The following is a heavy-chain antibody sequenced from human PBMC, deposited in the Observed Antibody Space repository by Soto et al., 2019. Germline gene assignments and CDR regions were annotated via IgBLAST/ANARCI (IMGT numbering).Heavy chain of an antibody. V-gene: IGHV3-30-3*01. CDR3: ARGSQYYYDGSGPLDC. Sequence: RGSLRLSCAASGFTFSTYTIHWVRQAPDKGLEWVALISYDGSNNYYADSVKGRFTISRDNSKNTLYLQMTSLRAGDTAVYFCARGSQYYYDGSGPLDCWGQGTLVTVSS. CDR1: GFTFSTYT. CDR2: ISYDGSNN. J-gene: IGHJ4*02. D-gene: IGHD3-22*01.